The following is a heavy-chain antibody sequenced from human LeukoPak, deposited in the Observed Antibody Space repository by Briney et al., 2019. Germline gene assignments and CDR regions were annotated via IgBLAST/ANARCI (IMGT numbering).Heavy chain of an antibody. CDR3: AKDPVVYHGGSGWHYFDY. D-gene: IGHD6-19*01. CDR2: IGGTGDRT. J-gene: IGHJ4*02. V-gene: IGHV3-23*01. CDR1: GFKFSDHY. Sequence: PGGSQRLSCAASGFKFSDHYIDWVRQAPGKGLEWVSTIGGTGDRTYYADSVKGRFTISRDNSMDTLFLQMNSLKAEDTAVYYCAKDPVVYHGGSGWHYFDYWGQGTLVTVSS.